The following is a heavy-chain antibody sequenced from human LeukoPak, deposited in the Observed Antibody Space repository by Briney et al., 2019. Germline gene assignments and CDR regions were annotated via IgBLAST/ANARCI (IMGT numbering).Heavy chain of an antibody. CDR2: IYPGDSDT. CDR3: ARITTNYQSDGYHDNPFDY. J-gene: IGHJ4*02. CDR1: GNNFTNYW. Sequence: GESLKISCKGSGNNFTNYWSGWVGQLPGKGREWMGIIYPGDSDTRYSTSCQAQVTISADKSISTAYLQWSSLNASDTAMYYCARITTNYQSDGYHDNPFDYWGQGTLVTASS. V-gene: IGHV5-51*01. D-gene: IGHD3-22*01.